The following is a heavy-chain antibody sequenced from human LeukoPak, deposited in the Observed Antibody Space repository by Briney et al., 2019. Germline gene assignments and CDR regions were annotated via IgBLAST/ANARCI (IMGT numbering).Heavy chain of an antibody. Sequence: SETLSLICAVYGGSFSGYYWSWIRQPPGKGLEWIGEINHSGSTNYNPSLKSRVTISVDTSKNQFSLKLSSVTAADTAVYYCARGRHYYDSSGYYRGDYYYYYGMDVWGQGTTVTVSS. CDR3: ARGRHYYDSSGYYRGDYYYYYGMDV. CDR2: INHSGST. CDR1: GGSFSGYY. D-gene: IGHD3-22*01. V-gene: IGHV4-34*01. J-gene: IGHJ6*02.